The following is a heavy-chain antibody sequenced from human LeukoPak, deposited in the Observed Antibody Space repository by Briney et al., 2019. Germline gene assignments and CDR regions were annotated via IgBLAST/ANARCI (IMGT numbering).Heavy chain of an antibody. CDR3: ARVGVRWPDAFDI. Sequence: SETLSLTCAVYGGSFSGYYWSWIRQPPGKGLEWIGEINHSGSTNYNPSLKSRVTISVDTSKNQFSLKLSSVTAADTAVYYCARVGVRWPDAFDIWGQGTMVTVSS. J-gene: IGHJ3*02. CDR2: INHSGST. D-gene: IGHD4-23*01. CDR1: GGSFSGYY. V-gene: IGHV4-34*01.